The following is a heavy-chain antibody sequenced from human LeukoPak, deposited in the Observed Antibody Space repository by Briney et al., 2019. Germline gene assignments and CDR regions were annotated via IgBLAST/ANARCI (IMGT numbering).Heavy chain of an antibody. D-gene: IGHD1-26*01. Sequence: SETLSLTCGVSGASIRSTHWWTWVRQPSGKGLEWIGEIYHNGNTEYNPSLSSRLLISVDKSKNQFPLKLTSVTAADTAMYYCASPSGRQYADALDIWGQGRMVIVSS. CDR1: GASIRSTHW. J-gene: IGHJ3*02. V-gene: IGHV4-4*02. CDR2: IYHNGNT. CDR3: ASPSGRQYADALDI.